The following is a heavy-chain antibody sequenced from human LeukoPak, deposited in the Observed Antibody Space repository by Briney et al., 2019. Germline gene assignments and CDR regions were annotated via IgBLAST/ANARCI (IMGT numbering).Heavy chain of an antibody. CDR2: ISGSGTTT. Sequence: GGSLRLSCAASGFSVSRYAMSWVRQAPGKGLEWVSSISGSGTTTYYADSVKGRFTIYRENSKNTLFLQMYSLAAEDTALYYCARHQTSYSSSSYTQDWGQGTLVTVSS. CDR3: ARHQTSYSSSSYTQD. J-gene: IGHJ4*02. D-gene: IGHD6-13*01. CDR1: GFSVSRYA. V-gene: IGHV3-23*01.